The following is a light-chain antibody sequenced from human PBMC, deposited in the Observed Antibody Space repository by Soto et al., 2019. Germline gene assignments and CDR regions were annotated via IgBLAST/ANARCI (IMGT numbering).Light chain of an antibody. CDR3: QSFDRSLSGWV. Sequence: QSVLTQPPSVSGAPGQRVTISCTGSSSNIGAGYDVQWYQQLPGTAPKLLISNNNNRPSGVPDRFSGSKSDTSASLAITGIQAEDEAEYYCQSFDRSLSGWVFGGGTKLTVL. CDR2: NNN. J-gene: IGLJ3*02. CDR1: SSNIGAGYD. V-gene: IGLV1-40*01.